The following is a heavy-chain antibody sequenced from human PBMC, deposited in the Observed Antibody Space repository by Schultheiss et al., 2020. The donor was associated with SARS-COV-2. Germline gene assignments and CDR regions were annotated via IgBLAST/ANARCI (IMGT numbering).Heavy chain of an antibody. D-gene: IGHD1-26*01. CDR1: GFTFSSYG. Sequence: GGSLRLSCAASGFTFSSYGMHWVRQAPGKGLEWVSAISGSGGSTYYADSVKGRFTISRDNSKNTLYLQMNSLRAEDTAVYYCARAGVGDFDYWGQGTLVTVSS. J-gene: IGHJ4*02. CDR3: ARAGVGDFDY. CDR2: ISGSGGST. V-gene: IGHV3-NL1*01.